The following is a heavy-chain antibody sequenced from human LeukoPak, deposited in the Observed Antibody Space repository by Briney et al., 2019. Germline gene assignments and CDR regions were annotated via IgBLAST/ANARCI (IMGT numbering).Heavy chain of an antibody. Sequence: PSETLSLTCAVSGYSISSGYYWGWIRQPPVKGLEWIGSIYHSGSTYYNPSLKSRVTISVDTSKNQFSLKLSSVTAADTAVCYCARRYYYDGDAFDIWGQGTIVTDSS. CDR3: ARRYYYDGDAFDI. CDR1: GYSISSGYY. V-gene: IGHV4-38-2*01. CDR2: IYHSGST. J-gene: IGHJ3*02. D-gene: IGHD3-22*01.